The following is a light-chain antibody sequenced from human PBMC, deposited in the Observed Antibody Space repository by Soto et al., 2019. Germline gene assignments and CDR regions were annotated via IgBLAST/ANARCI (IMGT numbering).Light chain of an antibody. Sequence: AIRMTQSPSSFSASTGDRVTITCRASQHVSSYLAWYQQKPGRAPKLLIYAASTLQSGVPSRFSGSGFGTDFTLTIRRLQSEDFATYYCQQYYSFPRTFGQGTKVEIK. CDR1: QHVSSY. J-gene: IGKJ1*01. CDR3: QQYYSFPRT. CDR2: AAS. V-gene: IGKV1-8*01.